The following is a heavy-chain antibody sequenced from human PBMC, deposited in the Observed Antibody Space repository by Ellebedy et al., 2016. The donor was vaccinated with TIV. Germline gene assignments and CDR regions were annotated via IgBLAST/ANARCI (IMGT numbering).Heavy chain of an antibody. D-gene: IGHD6-19*01. J-gene: IGHJ4*02. CDR1: GYTFTSYG. Sequence: ASVKVSCXASGYTFTSYGISWVRQAPGQGLEWTGWISAYNGNTNYAQKLQGRVTMTTDTSTSTAYMELRSLRSDDTAVYYCARDLRLYSSGWSPLGYWGQGTLVTVSS. V-gene: IGHV1-18*01. CDR2: ISAYNGNT. CDR3: ARDLRLYSSGWSPLGY.